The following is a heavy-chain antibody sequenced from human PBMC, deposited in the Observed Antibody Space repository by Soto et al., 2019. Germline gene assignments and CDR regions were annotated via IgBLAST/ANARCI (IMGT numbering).Heavy chain of an antibody. Sequence: PSETLSLTCAVYGGSFSGYYWSWIRQPPGKGLEWIGEINHSGSTNYNPSLTSRVTISVDTSKNQFSLKLSSVTAADTAVYYCARALYDYVWGSYRFGPYFDYWGQGTLVTVSS. CDR1: GGSFSGYY. J-gene: IGHJ4*02. CDR3: ARALYDYVWGSYRFGPYFDY. CDR2: INHSGST. V-gene: IGHV4-34*01. D-gene: IGHD3-16*02.